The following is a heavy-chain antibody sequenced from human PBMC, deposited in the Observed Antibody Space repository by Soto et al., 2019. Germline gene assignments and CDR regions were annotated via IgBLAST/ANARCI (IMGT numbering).Heavy chain of an antibody. V-gene: IGHV4-59*01. CDR1: GGSISSYY. Sequence: SETLSLTCTVSGGSISSYYWSWIRQPPGKGLEWIGYIYYSGSTNYNPSLKSRVTISVDTSKNQFSLKLSSVTAADTAVYYCAGDTAMGYYYYYGMGVWGQGTTVTVSS. CDR3: AGDTAMGYYYYYGMGV. J-gene: IGHJ6*02. D-gene: IGHD5-18*01. CDR2: IYYSGST.